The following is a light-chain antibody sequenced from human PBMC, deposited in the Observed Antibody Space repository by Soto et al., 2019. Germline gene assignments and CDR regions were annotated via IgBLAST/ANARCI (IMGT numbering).Light chain of an antibody. V-gene: IGLV2-8*01. CDR2: EVT. CDR3: SLYAGISNVI. Sequence: QYALAQPPSASGSPGQSVTISCTGTSSDVGGYDYVSWYQQQSGKAPKLIIYEVTNRPSGVPDRFSGSKSGNTASLTVSGLQAEDEADYYCSLYAGISNVIFGAGTKVTVL. J-gene: IGLJ2*01. CDR1: SSDVGGYDY.